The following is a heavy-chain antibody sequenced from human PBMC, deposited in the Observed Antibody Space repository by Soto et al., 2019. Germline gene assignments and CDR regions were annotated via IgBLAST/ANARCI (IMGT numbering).Heavy chain of an antibody. V-gene: IGHV3-23*01. D-gene: IGHD6-19*01. J-gene: IGHJ4*02. CDR1: GFTFSYYA. Sequence: GGYLRLSCAASGFTFSYYAMGWVRQASGKGLEWVPVISDSGGTTYYADSVKGRFTISRDNSKNTLFLQMNSLRAEDTDIYYCAKDATRSNGWYYFDYWGQGTLVTVSS. CDR2: ISDSGGTT. CDR3: AKDATRSNGWYYFDY.